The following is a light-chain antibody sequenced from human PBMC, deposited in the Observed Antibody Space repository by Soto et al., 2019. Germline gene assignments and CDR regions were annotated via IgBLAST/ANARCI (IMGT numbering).Light chain of an antibody. J-gene: IGLJ3*02. Sequence: QSALTQPASVSGSPGQSITISCTGTSNDIGGHNHVSWYQQHPGNSPKLIIYAVTERPSGVSNRFSASKSGTTASLTISGLQAEDEADYYCCSYAGIITWVCGGGTKLTVL. CDR3: CSYAGIITWV. CDR1: SNDIGGHNH. V-gene: IGLV2-23*02. CDR2: AVT.